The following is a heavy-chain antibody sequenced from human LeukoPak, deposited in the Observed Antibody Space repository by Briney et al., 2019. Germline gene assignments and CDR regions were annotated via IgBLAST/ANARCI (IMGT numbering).Heavy chain of an antibody. CDR2: IYQSGST. J-gene: IGHJ3*02. CDR1: GYSISSGYY. CDR3: ARTYYYGSGSYYEHRDAFDI. Sequence: PSETLSLTCTVSGYSISSGYYWGWIRQPPGKGLEWIGIIYQSGSTYYNPSLKSRVTMSVDTSKNQFSLKLSSVTAADTALYYCARTYYYGSGSYYEHRDAFDIWGQGTMVTVSS. D-gene: IGHD3-10*01. V-gene: IGHV4-38-2*02.